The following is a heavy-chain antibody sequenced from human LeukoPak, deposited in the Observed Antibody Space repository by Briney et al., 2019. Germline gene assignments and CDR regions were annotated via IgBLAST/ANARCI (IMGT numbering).Heavy chain of an antibody. CDR1: DASITKNY. Sequence: PSETLSLTCSVSDASITKNYWTWIRQRPGKGLEWIASMYHTGTSDYNPSLKSRVSLSIDASKRQFSLQLRSVTAADTAVYYCARGLQYSFDYWGQGTLVTVSS. CDR3: ARGLQYSFDY. CDR2: MYHTGTS. V-gene: IGHV4-59*12. D-gene: IGHD5-18*01. J-gene: IGHJ4*02.